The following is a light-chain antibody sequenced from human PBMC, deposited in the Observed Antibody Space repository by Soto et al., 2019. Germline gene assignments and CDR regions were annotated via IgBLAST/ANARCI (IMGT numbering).Light chain of an antibody. CDR1: TGAVTSGYY. CDR2: STN. CDR3: LLYYGGQLGV. V-gene: IGLV7-43*01. J-gene: IGLJ2*01. Sequence: QTVVTQEPSLTVSPGGTVTLTCASSTGAVTSGYYPNWFQQKPGQAPRVLIYSTNNKYSWTPARFSASLLGGKAALTLSGVQPEDEADYYCLLYYGGQLGVFGGGTKLTVL.